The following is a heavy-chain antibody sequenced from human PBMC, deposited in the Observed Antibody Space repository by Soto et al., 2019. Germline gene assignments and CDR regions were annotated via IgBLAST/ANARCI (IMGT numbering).Heavy chain of an antibody. CDR3: ARPITMGYYDMDA. CDR1: GGSISSSSYY. CDR2: IYYSGST. D-gene: IGHD3-10*01. J-gene: IGHJ6*02. V-gene: IGHV4-39*01. Sequence: PSETLSLTCTVSGGSISSSSYYWGWIRQPPGKGLEWIGSIYYSGSTYYNPSLKSRVTISVDTSKNQFSLKLSSVTAADTAVYYCARPITMGYYDMDAWGQGTTVTVS.